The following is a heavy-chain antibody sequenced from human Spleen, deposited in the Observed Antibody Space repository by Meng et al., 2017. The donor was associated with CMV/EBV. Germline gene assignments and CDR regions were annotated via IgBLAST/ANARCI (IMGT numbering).Heavy chain of an antibody. D-gene: IGHD3-10*01. CDR3: AGSGRSYWFDP. CDR1: GDYSRSYY. J-gene: IGHJ5*02. Sequence: QDHLRWSGPGLVKPSQTLSLTCTVSGDYSRSYYWSWIRQPAGKGLEWIGHIYSSGSTNYNPSLKSRVTMSLDTSKSQFSLKLSSVTAADTAVYYCAGSGRSYWFDPWGQGTLVTVSS. V-gene: IGHV4-4*07. CDR2: IYSSGST.